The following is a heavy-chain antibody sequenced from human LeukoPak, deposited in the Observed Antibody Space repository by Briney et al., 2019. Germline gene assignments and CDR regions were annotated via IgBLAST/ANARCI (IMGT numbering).Heavy chain of an antibody. CDR3: ARDLGPFLFDY. D-gene: IGHD2/OR15-2a*01. CDR2: IYSGGST. Sequence: GGSLRLSCAASGFTVSSNYMSWVRQAPGKGLEWVSVIYSGGSTYYADSVKGRFTISRDNSKNTLYLQMNSLRAEDTAVYYCARDLGPFLFDYWGQGTLVTVSS. J-gene: IGHJ4*02. V-gene: IGHV3-53*05. CDR1: GFTVSSNY.